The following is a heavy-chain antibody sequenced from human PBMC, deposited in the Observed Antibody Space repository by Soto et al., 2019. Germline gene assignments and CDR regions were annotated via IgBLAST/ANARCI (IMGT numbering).Heavy chain of an antibody. Sequence: QVHLVESGGGVVQPGGSLRLSCVASGFTFGPYGIPWVRQAPGKGLQWVALFSYEGANTYYAASVKGRFTISRDNSKSTLYLQMDSLRPEDTGVYYCARVTPGNNLYYFSGLDVWGQGTSVTVSS. CDR2: FSYEGANT. D-gene: IGHD1-1*01. CDR3: ARVTPGNNLYYFSGLDV. V-gene: IGHV3-30-3*01. J-gene: IGHJ6*02. CDR1: GFTFGPYG.